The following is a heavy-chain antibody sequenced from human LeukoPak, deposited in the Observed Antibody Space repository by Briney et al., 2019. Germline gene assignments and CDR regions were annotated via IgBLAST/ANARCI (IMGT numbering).Heavy chain of an antibody. CDR2: INHSGST. CDR3: ARGGGGSYSRPENWFDP. CDR1: GGSFSGYY. D-gene: IGHD1-26*01. V-gene: IGHV4-34*01. J-gene: IGHJ5*02. Sequence: SETLSLTCAVYGGSFSGYYWSWIRQPPGKGLEWIGEINHSGSTNYNPSLKSRVTISVDTSKNQFSLKLSSVTAADTAVYYCARGGGGSYSRPENWFDPWGQGTLVTVSS.